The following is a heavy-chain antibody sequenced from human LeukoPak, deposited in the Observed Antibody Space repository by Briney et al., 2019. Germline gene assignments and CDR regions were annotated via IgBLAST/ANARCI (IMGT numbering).Heavy chain of an antibody. CDR1: GGSISRGGYY. V-gene: IGHV4-31*03. CDR3: ARGLTDNYYYYGMDV. J-gene: IGHJ6*04. D-gene: IGHD3-9*01. CDR2: IYYSGST. Sequence: PSETLSLTCTVSGGSISRGGYYWSWIRQHPGKGLEWIGYIYYSGSTYYNPSLKSRVTISVDTSKNQFSLKLSSVTAADTAVYYCARGLTDNYYYYGMDVWGKGTTVTVSS.